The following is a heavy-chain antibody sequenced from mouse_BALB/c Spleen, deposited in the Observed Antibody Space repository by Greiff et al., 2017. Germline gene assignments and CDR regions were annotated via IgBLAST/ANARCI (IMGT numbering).Heavy chain of an antibody. CDR2: IWAGGST. Sequence: VMLVESGPGLVAPSQSLSITCTVSGFSLTSYGVHWVRQPPGKGLEWLGVIWAGGSTNYNSALMSRLSISKDNSKSQVFLKMNSLQTDDTAMYYCASDLLRGAMDYGGQGTSVTVSS. CDR1: GFSLTSYG. CDR3: ASDLLRGAMDY. J-gene: IGHJ4*01. D-gene: IGHD2-1*01. V-gene: IGHV2-9*02.